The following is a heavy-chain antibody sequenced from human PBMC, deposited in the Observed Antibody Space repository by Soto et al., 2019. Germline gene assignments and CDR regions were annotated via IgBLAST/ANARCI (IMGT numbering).Heavy chain of an antibody. D-gene: IGHD2-15*01. CDR1: GFTFSSYG. CDR3: ASDSGGGYCSGGSCYNYFDY. Sequence: GGSLRLSCAASGFTFSSYGMHWVRQAPGKGLEWVAVIWYDESNKYYADSVKGRFTISRDNSKNTLYLQMNSLRAEDSAVYYCASDSGGGYCSGGSCYNYFDYWGQGTLVTVSS. V-gene: IGHV3-33*01. J-gene: IGHJ4*02. CDR2: IWYDESNK.